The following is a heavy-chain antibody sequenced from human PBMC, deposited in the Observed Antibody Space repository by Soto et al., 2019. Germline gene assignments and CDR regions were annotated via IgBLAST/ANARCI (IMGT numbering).Heavy chain of an antibody. J-gene: IGHJ4*02. Sequence: ASVKVSCRAYSYAFTSSAMHWVRQAPGQRLEWMGWINAGNGNTKYSQKFQGRVTITRDTSASTAYMELSSLRSEDTAVYYCARDVGATGDWGQGTLVTVSS. CDR2: INAGNGNT. CDR3: ARDVGATGD. D-gene: IGHD1-26*01. CDR1: SYAFTSSA. V-gene: IGHV1-3*01.